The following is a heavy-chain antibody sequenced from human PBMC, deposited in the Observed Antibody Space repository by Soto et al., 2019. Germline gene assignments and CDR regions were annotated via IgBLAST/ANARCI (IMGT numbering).Heavy chain of an antibody. V-gene: IGHV3-30*18. CDR1: GFTFSSYG. Sequence: QVQLVESGGGVVQPGRSLRLSCAASGFTFSSYGMHWVRQAPGKGLEWVAVISYDGSNKYYADSVKGRFTISRDNSKNTLYLQMNSLRAEDTAVYYCAKANRGKFGELLALDVWGQGTTVTVSS. D-gene: IGHD3-10*01. CDR2: ISYDGSNK. J-gene: IGHJ6*02. CDR3: AKANRGKFGELLALDV.